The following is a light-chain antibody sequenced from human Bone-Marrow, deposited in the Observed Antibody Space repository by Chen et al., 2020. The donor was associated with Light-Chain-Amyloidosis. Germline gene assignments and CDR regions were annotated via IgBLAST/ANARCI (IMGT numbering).Light chain of an antibody. J-gene: IGLJ3*02. CDR1: NIGSPS. CDR3: QVWDRSSDRPV. V-gene: IGLV3-21*02. Sequence: SYVLTPPSSVSVAPGQTATIACGGNNIGSPSVHWYQQPPGQAPLLVVYDDSDRPSGTPERLSGANSGNTATLTSSRVEAGDEADYYCQVWDRSSDRPVFGGGTKLTVL. CDR2: DDS.